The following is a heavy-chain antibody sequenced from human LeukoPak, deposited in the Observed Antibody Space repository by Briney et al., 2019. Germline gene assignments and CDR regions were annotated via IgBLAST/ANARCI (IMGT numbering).Heavy chain of an antibody. Sequence: GGSLRLSCAASGLTFTNHALSWVRQAPGKGLEWVSTVSGSGSLKFYADSVEGRFTISRDNSENTLYLQMNGLRTEDTALYYCATDRSTGFYYFDSWGQGTLVTVSS. CDR2: VSGSGSLK. CDR3: ATDRSTGFYYFDS. D-gene: IGHD6-19*01. V-gene: IGHV3-23*01. J-gene: IGHJ4*02. CDR1: GLTFTNHA.